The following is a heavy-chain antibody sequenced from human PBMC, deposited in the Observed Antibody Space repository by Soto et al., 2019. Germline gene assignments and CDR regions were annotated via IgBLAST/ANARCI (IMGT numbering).Heavy chain of an antibody. V-gene: IGHV1-2*02. CDR1: GYTFNDYF. D-gene: IGHD2-2*01. CDR3: ARAPSMTSLSATMPGGGLDV. Sequence: QVQLVQSGAEVKKPGASVKVSCKASGYTFNDYFVQWVRQAPGQGLEWMGWINPNTGATKYSQKFQGRVAVIRDASIGTAYMELTRLRSDDTAVYYCARAPSMTSLSATMPGGGLDVWGQGTTVTVSS. J-gene: IGHJ6*02. CDR2: INPNTGAT.